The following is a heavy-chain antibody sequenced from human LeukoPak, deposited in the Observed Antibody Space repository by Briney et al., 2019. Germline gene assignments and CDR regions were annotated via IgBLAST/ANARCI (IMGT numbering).Heavy chain of an antibody. Sequence: GGSLRLSCAASGFTFSSYAMSWVRQAPGKGLEWVSAISGSGGSTYYEDSVKGRFTISRDNAKNSLYLQMNSLRAEDTAVYYCARDSNCGGDCYIDYWGQGTLVTVSS. D-gene: IGHD2-21*02. V-gene: IGHV3-23*01. CDR2: ISGSGGST. J-gene: IGHJ4*02. CDR1: GFTFSSYA. CDR3: ARDSNCGGDCYIDY.